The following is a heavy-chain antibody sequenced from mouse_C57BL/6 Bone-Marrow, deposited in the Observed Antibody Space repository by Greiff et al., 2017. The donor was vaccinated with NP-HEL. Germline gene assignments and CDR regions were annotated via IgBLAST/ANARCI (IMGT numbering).Heavy chain of an antibody. D-gene: IGHD2-2*01. CDR1: GYTFTSYT. CDR2: INPSSGYT. Sequence: VQLQQSGAELARPGASVKMSCKASGYTFTSYTMHWVKQRPGQGLEWIGYINPSSGYTKYNQKFKDKATLTADKSSSTAYMQLSSLTSEDSAVYYCARSGLGLGPFPSLAYWGQGTLVTVSA. J-gene: IGHJ3*01. CDR3: ARSGLGLGPFPSLAY. V-gene: IGHV1-4*01.